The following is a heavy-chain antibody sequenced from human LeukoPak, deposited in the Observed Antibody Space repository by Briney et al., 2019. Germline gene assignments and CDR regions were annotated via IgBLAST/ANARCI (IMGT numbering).Heavy chain of an antibody. J-gene: IGHJ4*02. CDR2: IYYSGST. V-gene: IGHV4-59*01. D-gene: IGHD3-3*01. CDR1: GGSISSTD. CDR3: ARASRWSGSDVY. Sequence: KPSETLSPTLSLSGGSISSTDSSSVRQPPGKGLEWIGYIYYSGSTDYNPSLKSRVTISVDTSKNQFSLKLSSVTAADTAVYYSARASRWSGSDVYWGQRTLVTVSS.